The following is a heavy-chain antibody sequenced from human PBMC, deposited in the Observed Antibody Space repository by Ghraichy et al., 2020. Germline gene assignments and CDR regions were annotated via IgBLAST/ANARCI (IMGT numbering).Heavy chain of an antibody. Sequence: SLNISCAASGFTFDDYAMHWVRQAPGKGLEWVSGISWNSGSIGYADSVKGRFTISRDNAKNSLYLQMNSLRAEDTALYYCAKSPLGGYSDPLDYWGQGTLVTVSS. J-gene: IGHJ4*02. V-gene: IGHV3-9*01. D-gene: IGHD3-22*01. CDR1: GFTFDDYA. CDR3: AKSPLGGYSDPLDY. CDR2: ISWNSGSI.